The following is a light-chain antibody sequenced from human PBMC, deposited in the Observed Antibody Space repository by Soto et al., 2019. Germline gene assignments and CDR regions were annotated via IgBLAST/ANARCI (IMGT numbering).Light chain of an antibody. CDR1: QSILYSSNNNNY. CDR3: QQHYNAPFS. Sequence: DIVMTQSPDSLAVSLGERATINCKSSQSILYSSNNNNYLAWYQQKPGQPTKLLIYWASTRESGVPDRFSGSGSGTDFTLAISSLQAEDVAVYYCQQHYNAPFSFGGGTRVEIK. V-gene: IGKV4-1*01. CDR2: WAS. J-gene: IGKJ4*01.